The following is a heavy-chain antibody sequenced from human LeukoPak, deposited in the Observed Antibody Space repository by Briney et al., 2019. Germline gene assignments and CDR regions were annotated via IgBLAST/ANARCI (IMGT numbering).Heavy chain of an antibody. CDR2: ISGSGGST. D-gene: IGHD2-2*01. CDR1: GGSFSGYY. Sequence: ETLSLTCAVYGGSFSGYYWSWVRQAPGKGLEWVSAISGSGGSTYYADSVKGRFTISRDSSKNTLYLQMNSLRAEDTAVYYCARAAATRYYFDYWGQGTLVTVSS. V-gene: IGHV3-23*01. J-gene: IGHJ4*02. CDR3: ARAAATRYYFDY.